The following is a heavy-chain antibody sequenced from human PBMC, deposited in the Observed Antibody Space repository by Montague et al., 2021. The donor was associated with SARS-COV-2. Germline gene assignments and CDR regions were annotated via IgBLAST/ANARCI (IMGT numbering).Heavy chain of an antibody. Sequence: SETLSLTCTVSSGSISNYYWSWIRQSPGKGLEWIGFIYYTVSTKYNPSLKSRVTISIDTSKSQFSLRLSSVTAADTAVYYCAGARELSWDLDVWGQGTTVTISS. CDR1: SGSISNYY. CDR2: IYYTVST. D-gene: IGHD1-26*01. CDR3: AGARELSWDLDV. J-gene: IGHJ6*02. V-gene: IGHV4-59*12.